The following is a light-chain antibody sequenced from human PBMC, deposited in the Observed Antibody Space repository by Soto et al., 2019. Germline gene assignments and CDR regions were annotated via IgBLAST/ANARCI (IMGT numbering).Light chain of an antibody. J-gene: IGLJ1*01. CDR2: EAT. CDR3: ISYTTDDTFV. CDR1: SIDIGSSNS. Sequence: QSALTHPASVSRSPVQSITMSCDGTSIDIGSSNSVSWYQRLPGRSPTLIVYEATDRPSGVSERFSGSKAGDTASLTISGLQADDESEYFCISYTTDDTFVFGGGTKV. V-gene: IGLV2-14*01.